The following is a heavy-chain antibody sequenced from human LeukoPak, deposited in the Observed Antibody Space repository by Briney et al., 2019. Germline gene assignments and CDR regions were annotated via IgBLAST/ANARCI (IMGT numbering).Heavy chain of an antibody. CDR1: GFTFTSHW. D-gene: IGHD2-15*01. CDR3: ARHHGYCSGGSCYSEYFQH. J-gene: IGHJ1*01. V-gene: IGHV3-20*04. Sequence: GGSLRLSCAASGFTFTSHWMSWVRQAPGKGLEWVSGINWNGGSTGYADSVKGRFTISRDNAKNSLYLQMNSLRAEDTALYYCARHHGYCSGGSCYSEYFQHWGQGTLVTVSS. CDR2: INWNGGST.